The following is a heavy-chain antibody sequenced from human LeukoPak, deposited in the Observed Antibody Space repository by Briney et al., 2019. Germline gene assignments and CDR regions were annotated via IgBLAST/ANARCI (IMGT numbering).Heavy chain of an antibody. CDR2: IYYSGST. Sequence: SETLSLTCTVSGGSISRYYWSWIRQPPGKGLEWIGYIYYSGSTNNSPSLKSRVTISVDTSKNQFSLKVNSVTAADTAVYYCTRGAGWLIDYWGQGILVTVSS. CDR3: TRGAGWLIDY. D-gene: IGHD3-16*01. CDR1: GGSISRYY. J-gene: IGHJ4*02. V-gene: IGHV4-59*01.